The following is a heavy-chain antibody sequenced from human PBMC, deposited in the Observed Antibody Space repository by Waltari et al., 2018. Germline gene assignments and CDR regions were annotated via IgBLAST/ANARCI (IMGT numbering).Heavy chain of an antibody. V-gene: IGHV4-39*01. CDR3: ARLSYHIVTGYGWFDP. J-gene: IGHJ5*02. D-gene: IGHD3-9*01. CDR1: GGSISSESYY. Sequence: QLQLQESGPGLVKPSETLSLTCTVSGGSISSESYYWGWIRQPPGKGLEWIGLISYSGTTYHNPSLKSRVTISVDTSKNQFSLKLSSVTAADTAVYYCARLSYHIVTGYGWFDPWGLGTLVTVSS. CDR2: ISYSGTT.